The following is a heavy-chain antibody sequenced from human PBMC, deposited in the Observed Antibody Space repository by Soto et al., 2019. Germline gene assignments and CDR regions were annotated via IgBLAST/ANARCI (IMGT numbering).Heavy chain of an antibody. CDR1: GASISGFY. CDR2: IYYSGST. Sequence: SETLSLTCTVSGASISGFYWSWIRKSAGKGLEWIGYIYYSGSTNYNPSLKSRVTISVDTSKNQFSLKLSSVTAADTAVYYCARAEAGRWIQLWVDAFDIWGQGTMVTVSS. J-gene: IGHJ3*02. V-gene: IGHV4-59*01. CDR3: ARAEAGRWIQLWVDAFDI. D-gene: IGHD5-18*01.